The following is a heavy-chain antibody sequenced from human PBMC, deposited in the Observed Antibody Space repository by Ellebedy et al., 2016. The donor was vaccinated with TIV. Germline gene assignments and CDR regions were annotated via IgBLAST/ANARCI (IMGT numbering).Heavy chain of an antibody. J-gene: IGHJ4*02. CDR3: VRDKAHGDSDSAAFDY. Sequence: ASVKVSCKASGYTFTNYILSWVRQAPGQGLEWMGRINTNTWNPTYAQGFTGRFVFSLDTSVSTAYLQINSLKAEDTGAYYCVRDKAHGDSDSAAFDYWGQGTLVTVSS. CDR1: GYTFTNYI. D-gene: IGHD2-21*02. V-gene: IGHV7-4-1*02. CDR2: INTNTWNP.